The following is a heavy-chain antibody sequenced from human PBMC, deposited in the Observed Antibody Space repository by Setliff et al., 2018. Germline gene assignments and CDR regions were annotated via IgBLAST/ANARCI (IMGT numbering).Heavy chain of an antibody. J-gene: IGHJ5*02. Sequence: ASVKVSCKASGNRFTDYFLHWVRQAPGQGLEWMGWINPNSGDTHSAQKFQGRVTMTRDTSINTAYMELSSPTSDDTAFYYCVRSGKFGMRFWFDQWGLGTQVTVSS. V-gene: IGHV1-2*02. CDR1: GNRFTDYF. CDR2: INPNSGDT. CDR3: VRSGKFGMRFWFDQ. D-gene: IGHD1-26*01.